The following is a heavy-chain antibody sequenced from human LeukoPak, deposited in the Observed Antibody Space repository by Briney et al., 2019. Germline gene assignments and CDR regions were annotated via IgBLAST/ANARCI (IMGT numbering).Heavy chain of an antibody. D-gene: IGHD3-10*01. Sequence: ASVKVSCKASGYTLTSYGISWVRQAPGQGLEWMGWISAYNGNTNYAQKLQGRVTMTTDTSTSTAYMELRSLRSDDTAVYYCARTKQLWFGEFRNPADYWGQGTLVTVSS. V-gene: IGHV1-18*01. CDR1: GYTLTSYG. J-gene: IGHJ4*02. CDR2: ISAYNGNT. CDR3: ARTKQLWFGEFRNPADY.